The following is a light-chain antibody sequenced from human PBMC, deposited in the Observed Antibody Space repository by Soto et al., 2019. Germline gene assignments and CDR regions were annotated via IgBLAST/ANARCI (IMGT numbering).Light chain of an antibody. Sequence: DVVVTQSPLSLPVTLGRPASISCRSMQSLVYTGGDPYFNWFPQRPGPSPGRLIYPVSNRGSGVPDRFSGSWSGTDFILKISRVEAEYVGISYCFLGTHWPPYTVGQGNKLEIK. V-gene: IGKV2-30*01. CDR2: PVS. J-gene: IGKJ2*01. CDR1: QSLVYTGGDPY. CDR3: FLGTHWPPYT.